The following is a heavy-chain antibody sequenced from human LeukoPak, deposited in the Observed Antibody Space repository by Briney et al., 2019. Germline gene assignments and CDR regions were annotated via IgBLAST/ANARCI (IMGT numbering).Heavy chain of an antibody. CDR1: GFTFSSYA. CDR2: ISGSGGST. V-gene: IGHV3-23*01. Sequence: GGSLRLSCAASGFTFSSYAMSWVRQAPGKGLEWVSGISGSGGSTYYADSAKGRFTISRDNSGNTLYLQMNSLRAEDTAVYYCAKDPGGSRVDEYFQHWGQGTLVTVSS. CDR3: AKDPGGSRVDEYFQH. D-gene: IGHD2-15*01. J-gene: IGHJ1*01.